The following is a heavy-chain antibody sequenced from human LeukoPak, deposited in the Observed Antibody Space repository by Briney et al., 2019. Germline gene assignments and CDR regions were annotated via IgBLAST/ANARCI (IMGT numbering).Heavy chain of an antibody. J-gene: IGHJ4*02. D-gene: IGHD1-26*01. CDR1: GYTLTELS. CDR3: ATATYSGSYQYFDY. CDR2: FDPEDGET. Sequence: ASVKASCKVSGYTLTELSMHWVRQAPGKGLEWMGGFDPEDGETIYAQKFQGRVTMTEDTSTDTAYMELSSLRSEDTAVYYCATATYSGSYQYFDYWGQGTLVTVSS. V-gene: IGHV1-24*01.